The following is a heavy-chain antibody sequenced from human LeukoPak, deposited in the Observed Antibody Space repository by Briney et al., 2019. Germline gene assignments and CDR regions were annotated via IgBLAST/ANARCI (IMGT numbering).Heavy chain of an antibody. CDR3: ARGFASGWYSRYDP. CDR1: GDPVSRGSYY. J-gene: IGHJ5*02. V-gene: IGHV4-61*01. Sequence: ETVSLTCTVSGDPVSRGSYYWSWIRQPPGKELEWIGYVYHTGSTNYNPSLKSHVTISVDTSKNEFSLKMTSVTAADTAVYYCARGFASGWYSRYDPWGQG. CDR2: VYHTGST. D-gene: IGHD6-19*01.